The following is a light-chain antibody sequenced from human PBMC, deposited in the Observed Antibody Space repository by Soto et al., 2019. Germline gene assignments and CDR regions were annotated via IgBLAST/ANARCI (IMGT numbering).Light chain of an antibody. CDR3: QQFDSSVT. V-gene: IGKV3-20*01. CDR1: QSVSSTF. Sequence: EIVLTQSPGSLSLSPGERATLSCRASQSVSSTFFAWYQQRPGQAPRLLMYGASSRATGIPERFSGSGSGTDFTLTISRLEPEDFEVYSCQQFDSSVTFGQGTKVEIK. CDR2: GAS. J-gene: IGKJ1*01.